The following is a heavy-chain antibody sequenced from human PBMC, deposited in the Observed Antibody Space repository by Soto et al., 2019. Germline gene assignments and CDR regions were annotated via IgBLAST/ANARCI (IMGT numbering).Heavy chain of an antibody. V-gene: IGHV3-21*01. J-gene: IGHJ3*02. CDR1: GFTFSSYS. Sequence: EVQLVESGGGLVKPGGSLRLSCAASGFTFSSYSMNWVRQAPGKGLEWVSSISSSSSYIYYADSVKGRFTISRDNAKNSLYLQMNSLRAEDTAVYYCARDPFHVVVLAATSFDIWGQGTMVTVSS. CDR2: ISSSSSYI. CDR3: ARDPFHVVVLAATSFDI. D-gene: IGHD2-15*01.